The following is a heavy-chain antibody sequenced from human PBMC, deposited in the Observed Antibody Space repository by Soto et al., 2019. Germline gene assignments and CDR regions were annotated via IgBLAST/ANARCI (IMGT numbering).Heavy chain of an antibody. CDR3: AREMHNGAKYYYYAMDV. CDR1: GFIFGTYA. V-gene: IGHV3-23*01. D-gene: IGHD4-17*01. J-gene: IGHJ6*02. CDR2: LTDNGDTT. Sequence: QLLESGGALVQPGGSLRISCAASGFIFGTYAMSWVRQAPGKGLQWVSTLTDNGDTTYYADSVKGRFSISRDNSKNELYLQVNSLRAEDTAVYYCAREMHNGAKYYYYAMDVWGRGTAVTVSS.